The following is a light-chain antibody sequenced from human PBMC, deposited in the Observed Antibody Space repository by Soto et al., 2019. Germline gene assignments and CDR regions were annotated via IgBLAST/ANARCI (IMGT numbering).Light chain of an antibody. CDR2: DAS. V-gene: IGKV1-16*01. J-gene: IGKJ1*01. CDR1: QSIRSY. CDR3: QQYNSYSGT. Sequence: DIQLTQSPSSLSASVVDKVTITFRASQSIRSYLNWVQQKPGKAPKLLIYDASSLQTGVPSRFSGSGSGTEFTLTISSLQPDDFATYYCQQYNSYSGTCGQGTKVDIK.